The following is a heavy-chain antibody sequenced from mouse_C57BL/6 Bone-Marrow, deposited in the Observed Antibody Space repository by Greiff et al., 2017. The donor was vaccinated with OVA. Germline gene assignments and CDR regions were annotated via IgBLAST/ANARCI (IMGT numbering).Heavy chain of an antibody. CDR1: GYTFTDYN. Sequence: EVQLQQSGPELVKPGASVKISCKASGYTFTDYNIDWVKQSHGQSLEWIGDINPNNGGTIYNQKFKGKATLTVDKSSSTAYMELRSLTSEDTAVYDCARRLRWDFDVWGTGTTVTVSS. CDR3: ARRLRWDFDV. CDR2: INPNNGGT. V-gene: IGHV1-18*01. J-gene: IGHJ1*03.